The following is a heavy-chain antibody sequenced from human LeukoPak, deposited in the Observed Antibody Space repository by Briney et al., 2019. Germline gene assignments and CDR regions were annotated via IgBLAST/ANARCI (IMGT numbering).Heavy chain of an antibody. Sequence: GGSLRLSCAASGFTVSTNDMSWVRQAPGKGLEWVSVIYSGGSTYYADSVKGRFTISRDNSKNTLYLQMNSLRAEDTAVYYSARDSSAFPLYDYWGQGTLVTVSS. V-gene: IGHV3-66*01. D-gene: IGHD3-22*01. CDR2: IYSGGST. CDR3: ARDSSAFPLYDY. J-gene: IGHJ4*02. CDR1: GFTVSTND.